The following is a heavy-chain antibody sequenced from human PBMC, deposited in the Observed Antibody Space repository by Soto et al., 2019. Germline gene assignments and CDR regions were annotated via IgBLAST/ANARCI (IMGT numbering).Heavy chain of an antibody. Sequence: PGGSLRLSCAASGFTVSSNYMSWVRQAPGKGLEWVSVIYSGGSTYYADSVKGRFTISRHNSKNTLYLQMNSLRAEDTAVYYFARVLRYCSSTSCFYYMDVGGKGTTVTVSS. CDR2: IYSGGST. CDR3: ARVLRYCSSTSCFYYMDV. V-gene: IGHV3-53*04. D-gene: IGHD2-2*01. J-gene: IGHJ6*03. CDR1: GFTVSSNY.